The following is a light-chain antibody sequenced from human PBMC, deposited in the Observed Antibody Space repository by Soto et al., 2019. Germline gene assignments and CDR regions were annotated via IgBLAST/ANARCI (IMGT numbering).Light chain of an antibody. CDR3: CSYAGSSTYV. Sequence: QSVLTQPASVSGSPGQSITISCTGTSSYVGSYNLVSWYQQHPGKAPKVMIYEVSKRPSGVSNRFSGSKFGNTASLTISGLQADDEADYYCCSYAGSSTYVFGTGTKATVL. J-gene: IGLJ1*01. CDR1: SSYVGSYNL. V-gene: IGLV2-23*02. CDR2: EVS.